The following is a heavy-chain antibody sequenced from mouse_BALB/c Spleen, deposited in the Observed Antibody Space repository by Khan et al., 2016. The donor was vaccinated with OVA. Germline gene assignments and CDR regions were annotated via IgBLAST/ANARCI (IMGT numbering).Heavy chain of an antibody. CDR2: ISYSGST. CDR1: GYSITSGYG. Sequence: VQLQQPGPGLVKPSQSLSLTCTVTGYSITSGYGWNWIRQFPGNKLEWMGYISYSGSTNYNPSLKSLISITRDTSKNQFFLQLNSVTTEDTATYYCARTARIKYWGQGTTLTVSS. J-gene: IGHJ2*01. V-gene: IGHV3-2*02. D-gene: IGHD1-2*01. CDR3: ARTARIKY.